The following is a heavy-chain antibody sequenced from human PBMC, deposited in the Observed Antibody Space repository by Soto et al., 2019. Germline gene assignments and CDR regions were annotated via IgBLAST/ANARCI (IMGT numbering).Heavy chain of an antibody. V-gene: IGHV3-23*01. CDR3: GKGNSKWGTGDAFDI. D-gene: IGHD7-27*01. Sequence: EVQLLESGGGVVQPGGSRSLSCAASGFTFNNYALNWVRQAPGRGLEWVSSISGTGGSTSSAGSAKGRFTISRDNSKNTLFLQMTSLRAEDTAVYYCGKGNSKWGTGDAFDIWGQGTMVTVSS. J-gene: IGHJ3*02. CDR2: ISGTGGST. CDR1: GFTFNNYA.